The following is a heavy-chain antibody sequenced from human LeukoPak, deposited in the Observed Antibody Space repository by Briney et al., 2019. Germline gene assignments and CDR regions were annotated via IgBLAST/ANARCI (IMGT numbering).Heavy chain of an antibody. Sequence: GGSLRLSCAASGFTFSDYYMSWIRQAPGKGLEWVSYISSSGSTIYYADSVKGRFTISRDNAKNSLYLQMNSLRAEDTAVYYCARDHEVVVAAASDYWGQGTLVTVSP. J-gene: IGHJ4*02. CDR3: ARDHEVVVAAASDY. CDR1: GFTFSDYY. V-gene: IGHV3-11*01. D-gene: IGHD2-15*01. CDR2: ISSSGSTI.